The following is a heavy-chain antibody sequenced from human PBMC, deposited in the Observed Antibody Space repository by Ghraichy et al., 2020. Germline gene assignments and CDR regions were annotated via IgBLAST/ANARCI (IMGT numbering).Heavy chain of an antibody. J-gene: IGHJ4*02. CDR2: VSASGRTI. Sequence: GGSLRLSCVASGFTFSGHSMNWVRQAPGKGLEWVSYVSASGRTISYADSVKGRFTISRDNAENSLFLQMSSLRDEDTAVYYCARDIGVVGIHYFDYWGQGSLVTVSS. V-gene: IGHV3-48*02. D-gene: IGHD1-26*01. CDR1: GFTFSGHS. CDR3: ARDIGVVGIHYFDY.